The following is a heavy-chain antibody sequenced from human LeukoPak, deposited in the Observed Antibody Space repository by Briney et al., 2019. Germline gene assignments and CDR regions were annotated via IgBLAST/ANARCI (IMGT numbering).Heavy chain of an antibody. Sequence: ASVKVSCKASGYTFTNYAMHWVRQAPGQRLEWMGWINAGNGNTKYSQKIQGRVTITRDTSASTAYMELSSLRSEDTAMYYCARGGLEGWWPPEYYFDYWGQGTLVTVSS. CDR3: ARGGLEGWWPPEYYFDY. CDR2: INAGNGNT. J-gene: IGHJ4*02. V-gene: IGHV1-3*01. CDR1: GYTFTNYA. D-gene: IGHD2-15*01.